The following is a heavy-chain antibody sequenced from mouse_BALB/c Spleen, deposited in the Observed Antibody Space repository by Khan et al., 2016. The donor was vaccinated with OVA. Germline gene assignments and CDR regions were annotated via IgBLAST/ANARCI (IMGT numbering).Heavy chain of an antibody. D-gene: IGHD6-1*01. CDR3: TASILFYYSMDY. V-gene: IGHV1-7*01. Sequence: QGQLQQSGAELAKPGASVKMSCKASGYTFTSYWMHWVKQRPGQGLEWIGYINPSTGYTEYNQKFKDKATLTTDKSSSTAYMQLSSLTSEDSAVYYCTASILFYYSMDYWGQGTSVTVSS. J-gene: IGHJ4*01. CDR1: GYTFTSYW. CDR2: INPSTGYT.